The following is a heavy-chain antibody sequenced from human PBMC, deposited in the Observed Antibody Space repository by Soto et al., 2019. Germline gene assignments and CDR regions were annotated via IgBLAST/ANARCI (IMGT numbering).Heavy chain of an antibody. CDR3: ARSAMPARRRRYNWFDP. D-gene: IGHD2-2*01. Sequence: QEQLVQSAAEVKKPGASVKVSCMTSGYTFNDYEINWVRQATGQGFEWIGWMNANSGETGYAQRFQGRVTMTTRSSLSTAYLELSSVTSEDTAVYYCARSAMPARRRRYNWFDPWGQGTLVTVSS. CDR2: MNANSGET. V-gene: IGHV1-8*02. CDR1: GYTFNDYE. J-gene: IGHJ5*02.